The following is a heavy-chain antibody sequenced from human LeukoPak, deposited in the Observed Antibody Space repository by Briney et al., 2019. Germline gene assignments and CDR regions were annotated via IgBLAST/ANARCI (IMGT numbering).Heavy chain of an antibody. CDR1: GFTFSSYG. J-gene: IGHJ4*02. Sequence: PGRSLRLSCAASGFTFSSYGMHWVRQAPGKGLEWVSVIYSGGSTYYADSVKGRFTISRDNSKNTLYLQMNSLRAEDTAVYYCARDRSITMVRGVLENWGQGTLVTVSS. V-gene: IGHV3-NL1*01. CDR2: IYSGGST. CDR3: ARDRSITMVRGVLEN. D-gene: IGHD3-10*01.